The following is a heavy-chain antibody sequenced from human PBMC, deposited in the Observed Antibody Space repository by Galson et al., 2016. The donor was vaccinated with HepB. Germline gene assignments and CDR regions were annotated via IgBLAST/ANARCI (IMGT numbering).Heavy chain of an antibody. V-gene: IGHV4-30-2*01. D-gene: IGHD2-8*02. Sequence: TLSLTCTVSGGSFSSGAYSWDWIRQTPGKGLEWIGYISHGGGTFYNPSLESRVTMSLDKSQSLFSLRLTSVTAADTAVYYCAASLVVAISRFDSWGQGTLVTVSS. CDR1: GGSFSSGAYS. CDR3: AASLVVAISRFDS. CDR2: ISHGGGT. J-gene: IGHJ4*02.